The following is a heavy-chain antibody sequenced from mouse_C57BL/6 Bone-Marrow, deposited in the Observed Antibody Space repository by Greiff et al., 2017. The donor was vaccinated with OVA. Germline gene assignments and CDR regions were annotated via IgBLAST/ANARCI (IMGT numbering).Heavy chain of an antibody. Sequence: DVKLQESGPGLAKPSQTLSLTCSVTGYSITSDYWNWIRKFPGNKLEYMGYISYSGSTYYNPSLKSRISITRDTSKNQYYLQLNSVTTEDTATYYCARAYYYGSSYGGDWYFDVWGTGTTVTVSS. V-gene: IGHV3-8*01. D-gene: IGHD1-1*01. CDR1: GYSITSDY. CDR2: ISYSGST. J-gene: IGHJ1*03. CDR3: ARAYYYGSSYGGDWYFDV.